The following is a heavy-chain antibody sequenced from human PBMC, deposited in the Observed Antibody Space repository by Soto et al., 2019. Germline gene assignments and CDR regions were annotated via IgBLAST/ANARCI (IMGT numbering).Heavy chain of an antibody. CDR3: ERDNGYGHFDS. D-gene: IGHD5-12*01. CDR2: MFYSGST. CDR1: GASISSGRSY. J-gene: IGHJ4*02. Sequence: PSETLSLTCTVSGASISSGRSYWSWIRQHPGKGLEWIGYMFYSGSTYYHPSLKSRVNISADTSKNQFSLRLTSVTPADTAVYYCERDNGYGHFDSWGQGTMVTVYS. V-gene: IGHV4-31*03.